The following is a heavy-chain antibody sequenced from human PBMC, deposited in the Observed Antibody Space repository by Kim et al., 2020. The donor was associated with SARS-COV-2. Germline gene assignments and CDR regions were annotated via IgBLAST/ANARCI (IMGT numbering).Heavy chain of an antibody. CDR1: GFTFDNYA. Sequence: GGSLRLSCGASGFTFDNYAMNWVRQAPGKGLEWVSSLSGSGSNTYYADSVKGRFTISRDNSKNTVYLQMNSLRAEDTAMYYCAKDGGGWYKSGWYYFDKWGQGTLVTVCS. CDR3: AKDGGGWYKSGWYYFDK. V-gene: IGHV3-23*01. CDR2: LSGSGSNT. D-gene: IGHD6-19*01. J-gene: IGHJ4*02.